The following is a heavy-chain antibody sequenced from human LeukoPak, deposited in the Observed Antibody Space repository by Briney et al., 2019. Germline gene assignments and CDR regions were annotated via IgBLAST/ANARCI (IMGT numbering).Heavy chain of an antibody. V-gene: IGHV3-23*01. CDR2: ISGSGGST. CDR3: AIAFYFVSSGPYWYFDL. J-gene: IGHJ2*01. D-gene: IGHD3-22*01. CDR1: GFTFTTYA. Sequence: GGSLRLSCAASGFTFTTYAMNWVRQAPGKGLEWVSVISGSGGSTYYADSVKGRFTISRDNSKNTLYLEVNSLRAEDTVVYYCAIAFYFVSSGPYWYFDLWGRGTLVTVSS.